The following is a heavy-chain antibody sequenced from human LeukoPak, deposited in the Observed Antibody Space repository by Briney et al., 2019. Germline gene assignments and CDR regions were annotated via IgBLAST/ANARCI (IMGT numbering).Heavy chain of an antibody. Sequence: PSETLSLTCSVSGGSVSSSTYYWGWIRQPPGKGLEWIGSIDYSGNTYYKPSLKSRVIISVDTSKNHFSLKLSSVTAAATAVYYCVRHRGRASSWSGDYWGQGTLVTVSS. D-gene: IGHD6-13*01. CDR2: IDYSGNT. J-gene: IGHJ4*02. CDR1: GGSVSSSTYY. V-gene: IGHV4-39*01. CDR3: VRHRGRASSWSGDY.